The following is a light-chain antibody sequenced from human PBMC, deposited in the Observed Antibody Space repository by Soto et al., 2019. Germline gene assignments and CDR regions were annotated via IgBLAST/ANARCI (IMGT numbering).Light chain of an antibody. CDR2: DAF. CDR3: KQYDNDPVT. V-gene: IGKV1-33*01. Sequence: TQMTQSPSSLSASVGDRVTITCLASQDIGNNLNWCQQKSGQAPSLLVFDAFHSDTGVPSRFSGSASGTEFTFTINTLQPEDIAIYFCKQYDNDPVTFGQGTRLDIK. J-gene: IGKJ5*01. CDR1: QDIGNN.